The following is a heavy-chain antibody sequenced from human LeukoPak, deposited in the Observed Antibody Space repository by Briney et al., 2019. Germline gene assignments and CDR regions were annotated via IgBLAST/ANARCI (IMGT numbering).Heavy chain of an antibody. CDR1: GFTFSSYA. CDR3: SQGLLS. Sequence: GGSLRLSCAASGFTFSSYAMSWVRQAPGKGLEWVSGISGRDGSTYYGDSVKGRFTISRDNSKNTLSLQLNSLRPDDTAVFYCSQGLLSWGQGTLLTVAA. CDR2: ISGRDGST. V-gene: IGHV3-23*01. J-gene: IGHJ5*02.